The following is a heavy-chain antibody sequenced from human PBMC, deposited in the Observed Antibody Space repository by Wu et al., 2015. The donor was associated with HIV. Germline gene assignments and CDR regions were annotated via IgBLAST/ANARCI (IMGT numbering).Heavy chain of an antibody. D-gene: IGHD6-19*01. Sequence: QVQLVQSGAEVRKPGASVKVSCKASGYTFTNYDINWVRQATGQGLEWMGWMNPNSGNTDYAQKFQGRVTMTRNTSISAAYMELSSLRSEDTAIYYCAIHMYIRGWRDDYWGQGTLVTVSS. V-gene: IGHV1-8*01. J-gene: IGHJ4*02. CDR3: AIHMYIRGWRDDY. CDR2: MNPNSGNT. CDR1: GYTFTNYD.